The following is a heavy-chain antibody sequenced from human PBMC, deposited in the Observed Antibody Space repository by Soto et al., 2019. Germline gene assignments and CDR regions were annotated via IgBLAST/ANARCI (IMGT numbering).Heavy chain of an antibody. CDR2: IYYSGST. Sequence: QVQLQESGPGLVKPSETLSLTCTVSGGSISSYYWSWIRQPPGKGLEWIGYIYYSGSTNYNPSLKSRVTISVDTSKNQFSLKLSSVTAADTAVYYCARERYCSSTSCYEAVNYMDVWGKGTTVTVSS. V-gene: IGHV4-59*01. J-gene: IGHJ6*03. CDR1: GGSISSYY. CDR3: ARERYCSSTSCYEAVNYMDV. D-gene: IGHD2-2*01.